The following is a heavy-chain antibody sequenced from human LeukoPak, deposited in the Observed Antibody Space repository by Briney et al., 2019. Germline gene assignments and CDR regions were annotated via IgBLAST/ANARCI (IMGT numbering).Heavy chain of an antibody. CDR1: GFTFDDYA. Sequence: GRSLRLSCAASGFTFDDYAMHWVRQAPGKGLEWVSGISWNSGSIGYADSVKGRFTISRDNAKNSLYLQMNSLRAEDTALYYCAKDKDLDSGYSYGYFDYWGQGTLVTVSS. CDR2: ISWNSGSI. CDR3: AKDKDLDSGYSYGYFDY. J-gene: IGHJ4*02. D-gene: IGHD5-18*01. V-gene: IGHV3-9*01.